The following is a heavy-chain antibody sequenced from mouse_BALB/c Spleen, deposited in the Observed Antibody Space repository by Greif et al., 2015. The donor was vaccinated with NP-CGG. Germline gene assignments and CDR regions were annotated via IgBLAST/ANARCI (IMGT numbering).Heavy chain of an antibody. CDR1: GYTFTSYW. V-gene: IGHV1S22*01. J-gene: IGHJ2*01. Sequence: LQQPGSELVRPGASVKLSCKASGYTFTSYWMHWVKQRPGQGLEWIGNIYPGGGGTNYDEKFKSKATLTVDTSSSTAYMQLSSLTSEDSAVYYCTRGGGYEREDYWGQGTTLTVSS. CDR3: TRGGGYEREDY. D-gene: IGHD2-2*01. CDR2: IYPGGGGT.